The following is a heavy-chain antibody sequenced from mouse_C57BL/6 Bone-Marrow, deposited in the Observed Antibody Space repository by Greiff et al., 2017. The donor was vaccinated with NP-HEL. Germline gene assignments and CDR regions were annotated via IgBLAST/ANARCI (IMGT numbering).Heavy chain of an antibody. CDR2: IDPENGDT. D-gene: IGHD1-1*01. V-gene: IGHV14-4*01. CDR1: GFNIKDDY. J-gene: IGHJ1*03. CDR3: TTGYGSSEGYFDV. Sequence: EVQLQQSGAELVRPGASVKLSCTASGFNIKDDYMHWVKQRPEQGLEWIGWIDPENGDTEYASKFQGKATITADTSSNTAYLQLSSLTSEDTAVYYCTTGYGSSEGYFDVWGTGTTVTVSS.